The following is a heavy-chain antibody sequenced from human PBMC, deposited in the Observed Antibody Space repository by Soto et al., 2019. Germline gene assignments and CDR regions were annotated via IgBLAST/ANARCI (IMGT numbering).Heavy chain of an antibody. CDR1: GGTFSSYA. CDR3: ARAYGGSYWLDF. V-gene: IGHV1-69*13. J-gene: IGHJ5*01. D-gene: IGHD1-26*01. Sequence: SVQVSCKSSGGTFSSYAISWVRQAPGQGLEWMGGIIPIFGTANYAQKFQGRVTIPADESTGTAYMEWSSLRSEDRALYYGARAYGGSYWLDFWGQGTLVPVSS. CDR2: IIPIFGTA.